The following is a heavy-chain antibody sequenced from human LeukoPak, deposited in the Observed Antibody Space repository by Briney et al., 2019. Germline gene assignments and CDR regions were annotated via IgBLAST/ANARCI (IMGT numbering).Heavy chain of an antibody. D-gene: IGHD1-26*01. J-gene: IGHJ4*02. V-gene: IGHV3-23*01. Sequence: PGGSLRLSCAASGFTFSSYAMSWVRQAPGKGLEWVSAISGSGGSTYYADSVKGRFTISRDNSKNTLYLQMNSLRAEDTAVYYCAKQPLPGARTPYYFDYWGQGTLVTVSS. CDR2: ISGSGGST. CDR1: GFTFSSYA. CDR3: AKQPLPGARTPYYFDY.